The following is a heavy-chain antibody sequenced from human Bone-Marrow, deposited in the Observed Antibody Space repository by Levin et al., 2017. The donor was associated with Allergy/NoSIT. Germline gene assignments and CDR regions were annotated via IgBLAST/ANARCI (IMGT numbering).Heavy chain of an antibody. J-gene: IGHJ6*02. D-gene: IGHD6-13*01. CDR3: ARDRLGGQQLQLFSGLDV. CDR1: GFTFTTYS. Sequence: PGGSLRLSCAASGFTFTTYSMHWVRQAPGKGLEWVAVIWYDGTNQYYADSVKGRFTISRDTSNLFLQMNSLRPEDTAVYYCARDRLGGQQLQLFSGLDVWGQGTTVIVSS. CDR2: IWYDGTNQ. V-gene: IGHV3-33*01.